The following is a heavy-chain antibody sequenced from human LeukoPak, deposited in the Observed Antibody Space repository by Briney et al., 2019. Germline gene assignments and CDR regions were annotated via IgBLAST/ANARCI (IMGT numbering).Heavy chain of an antibody. CDR2: INTNTGNP. V-gene: IGHV7-4-1*02. CDR3: ARDRLPGTTLILGY. CDR1: GYTFTSYA. J-gene: IGHJ4*02. Sequence: ASVKVSCKASGYTFTSYAMNWVRQAPGHGLEWMGWINTNTGNPTYAQGFTGRFVFSLDTSVSTAYLQISSLKAEDTAVYFCARDRLPGTTLILGYWGQGTLVTVSS. D-gene: IGHD1-7*01.